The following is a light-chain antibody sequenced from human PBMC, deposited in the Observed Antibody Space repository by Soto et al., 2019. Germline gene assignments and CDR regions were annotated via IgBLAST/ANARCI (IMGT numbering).Light chain of an antibody. CDR2: DAS. J-gene: IGKJ1*01. Sequence: DIRMTQSASTLPATVGDRVTITCRASQSISNWLAWYQQKPGKAPNLLIYDASILERGVPSRFSGSGSGTEFTLSISSLQADDFAPYYCQHYMSYPWTFGPGTKVDIK. CDR3: QHYMSYPWT. CDR1: QSISNW. V-gene: IGKV1-5*01.